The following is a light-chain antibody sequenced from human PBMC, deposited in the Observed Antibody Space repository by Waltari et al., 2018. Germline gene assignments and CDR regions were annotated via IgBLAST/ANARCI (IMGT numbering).Light chain of an antibody. Sequence: EIVLTQSPGTLSLSPGERATLSCRASQSVRSNYLAWYQQKPGQAPRLLIYGASTRATGIPARFSGSGSGTEFTLSISSLQSEDFAVYYCQHYSNWPFTFGGGTKVEIK. CDR3: QHYSNWPFT. J-gene: IGKJ4*01. CDR2: GAS. CDR1: QSVRSN. V-gene: IGKV3-15*01.